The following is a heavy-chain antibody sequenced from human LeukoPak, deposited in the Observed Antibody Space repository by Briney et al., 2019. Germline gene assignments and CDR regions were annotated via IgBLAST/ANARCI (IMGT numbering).Heavy chain of an antibody. CDR2: FIPILGIA. CDR1: GGTFSSYA. Sequence: SVKVSCKASGGTFSSYAISWVRQAAGQGVEWMGRFIPILGIANYAQKFQGRVTITADKSTSTAYMELSSLRSEDTAVYYCAIGYYYDSSGYSAPVYWGEGTLVTVSS. V-gene: IGHV1-69*04. CDR3: AIGYYYDSSGYSAPVY. D-gene: IGHD3-22*01. J-gene: IGHJ4*02.